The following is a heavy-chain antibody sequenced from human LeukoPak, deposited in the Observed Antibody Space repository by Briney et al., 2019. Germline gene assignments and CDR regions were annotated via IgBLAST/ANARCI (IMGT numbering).Heavy chain of an antibody. CDR2: IKQDGSDK. V-gene: IGHV3-7*01. Sequence: GGSLRLSCAASGLTFRNYWMSWVRQAPGKGLEWVANIKQDGSDKFYVDSVNGRFTISRDYAKNSLYLQMNTLRAEDTAIYYCATFSGAHHKTFDSWGQGTLVTVSS. D-gene: IGHD1-14*01. CDR3: ATFSGAHHKTFDS. J-gene: IGHJ4*02. CDR1: GLTFRNYW.